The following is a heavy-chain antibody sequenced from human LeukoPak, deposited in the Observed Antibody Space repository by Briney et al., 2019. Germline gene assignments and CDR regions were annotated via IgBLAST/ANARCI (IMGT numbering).Heavy chain of an antibody. CDR1: GFTVSSNY. V-gene: IGHV3-53*01. CDR2: IYSGANT. CDR3: ARTYSGYDWWHY. J-gene: IGHJ4*02. Sequence: TGGSLRLSCAASGFTVSSNYMSWVRQAPGKGLEWVSVIYSGANTYYADSVKGRFSISRDNSKNTLYLQMNSLGAEDTAVYYCARTYSGYDWWHYWGQGTLVTVSS. D-gene: IGHD5-12*01.